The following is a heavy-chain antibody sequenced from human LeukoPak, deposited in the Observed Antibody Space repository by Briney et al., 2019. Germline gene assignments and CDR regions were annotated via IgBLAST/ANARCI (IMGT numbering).Heavy chain of an antibody. CDR2: ISGSGGST. CDR1: GFTFTNYA. V-gene: IGHV3-23*01. Sequence: GGSLRLSFAASGFTFTNYAMTWVRQAPGKGLEWVSTISGSGGSTYYADSVKGRFTISRDDSKNTLYLQMNSLRAEDTAVYYCAKCGSGWSHFDYWGEGTLVTLSS. J-gene: IGHJ4*02. D-gene: IGHD6-19*01. CDR3: AKCGSGWSHFDY.